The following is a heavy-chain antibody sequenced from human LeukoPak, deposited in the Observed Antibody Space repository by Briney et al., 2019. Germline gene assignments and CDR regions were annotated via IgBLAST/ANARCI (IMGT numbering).Heavy chain of an antibody. CDR3: ARGGYNSCYFDL. J-gene: IGHJ2*01. Sequence: TLSLTCAVSCGSISSGGYSWSWIRQPPGKGLEWIGYIYHSGSTYYNPSLKSRVTISVDRSKNQFSLKLSSVTAADTAVYYCARGGYNSCYFDLWGRGTLVTVSS. V-gene: IGHV4-30-2*01. CDR1: CGSISSGGYS. CDR2: IYHSGST. D-gene: IGHD5-24*01.